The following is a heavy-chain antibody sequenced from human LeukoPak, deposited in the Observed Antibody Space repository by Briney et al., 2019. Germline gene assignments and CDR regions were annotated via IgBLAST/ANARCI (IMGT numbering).Heavy chain of an antibody. CDR3: ARKLRFWNWFDP. CDR2: IYCSGST. J-gene: IGHJ5*02. Sequence: TLSLTCAVSGGSISSGGYYWSWIRQHPGKGLEWIGYIYCSGSTYYNPSLKSRVTISVDTSKNQFSLKLSSVTAADTAVYYCARKLRFWNWFDPWGQGTLVTVSS. V-gene: IGHV4-31*11. D-gene: IGHD3-3*01. CDR1: GGSISSGGYY.